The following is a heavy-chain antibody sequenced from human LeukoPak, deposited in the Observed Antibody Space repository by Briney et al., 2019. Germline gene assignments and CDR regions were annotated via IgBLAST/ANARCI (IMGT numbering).Heavy chain of an antibody. J-gene: IGHJ4*02. Sequence: SETLSLTCTVSGGSISRYYWSWIRQPPGKGLEWIGYIYYSGSSNYNPSLKSRVTISVDTSKNQFSLNLSSVTAADTAVYYCARGASGYDRGPWSDWGQGTLVTVSS. CDR1: GGSISRYY. V-gene: IGHV4-59*01. CDR2: IYYSGSS. D-gene: IGHD5-12*01. CDR3: ARGASGYDRGPWSD.